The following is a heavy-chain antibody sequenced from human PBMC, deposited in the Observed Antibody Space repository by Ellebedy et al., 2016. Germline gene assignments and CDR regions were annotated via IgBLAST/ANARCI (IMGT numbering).Heavy chain of an antibody. CDR2: ISGSGGST. V-gene: IGHV3-23*01. CDR1: GFTFSSYA. J-gene: IGHJ4*02. D-gene: IGHD1-26*01. Sequence: GGSLRLXCAASGFTFSSYAMSWVRQAPGKGLEWVSAISGSGGSTYYADSVKGRFTISRDNSKNTLYLQMNSLRAEDTALYYCARTRSSGSYPYFDYWGQGTLVTVSS. CDR3: ARTRSSGSYPYFDY.